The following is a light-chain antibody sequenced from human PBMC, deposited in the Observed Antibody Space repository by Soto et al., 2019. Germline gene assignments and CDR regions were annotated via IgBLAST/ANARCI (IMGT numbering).Light chain of an antibody. CDR3: QQYNSWPLIT. V-gene: IGKV3D-15*01. J-gene: IGKJ5*01. CDR2: GAS. Sequence: EIVMTQSPATLSVSPGDGATLSCRASQSVDSNLAWYQQKPGQTPRLLMYGASTRPTGIPARFSGSGSGTDFTLTISRLEPEDFAVYYCQQYNSWPLITFGPGTRLEIK. CDR1: QSVDSN.